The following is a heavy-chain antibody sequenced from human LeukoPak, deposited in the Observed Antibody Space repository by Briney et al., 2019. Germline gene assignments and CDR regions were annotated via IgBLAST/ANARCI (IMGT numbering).Heavy chain of an antibody. CDR3: ARENWVFDY. Sequence: SETLSLTCVVSGYPISSGYHWGWIRRPPGGGLEWIGSVYRSGSTYYNPSLKSRVTISVDTSKNQISLKVRSVTAADTAVYYCARENWVFDYWGQGILVTVSS. J-gene: IGHJ4*02. CDR1: GYPISSGYH. D-gene: IGHD7-27*01. CDR2: VYRSGST. V-gene: IGHV4-38-2*02.